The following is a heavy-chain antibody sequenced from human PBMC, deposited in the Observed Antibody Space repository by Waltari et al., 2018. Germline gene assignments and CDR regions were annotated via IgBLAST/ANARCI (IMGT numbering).Heavy chain of an antibody. CDR3: ARGPHYDILTGYSYYFDY. Sequence: QVQLHDSGPGLVKPSETLSLTCTVSNGSISGNYWSWIRQPAGNGLELIGRIHPSGSTTDKPSLMSRLTMSVDTSKEQLSVKLSSVTAADTAVYYCARGPHYDILTGYSYYFDYWGKGTRVTVSS. CDR1: NGSISGNY. V-gene: IGHV4-4*07. D-gene: IGHD3-9*01. CDR2: IHPSGST. J-gene: IGHJ4*02.